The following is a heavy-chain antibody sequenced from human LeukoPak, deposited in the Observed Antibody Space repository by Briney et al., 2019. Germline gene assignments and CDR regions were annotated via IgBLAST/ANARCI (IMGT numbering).Heavy chain of an antibody. CDR3: AKDPVQLWSPLFDY. CDR1: GFTFSSYA. CDR2: ISGSGGST. Sequence: GGSLRLSCAASGFTFSSYAMSWVRQAPGKELEWVSAISGSGGSTYYADSVKGRFTISRDNSKNTLYLQMNSLRAEDTAVYYCAKDPVQLWSPLFDYWGQGTLVTVSS. V-gene: IGHV3-23*01. D-gene: IGHD5-18*01. J-gene: IGHJ4*02.